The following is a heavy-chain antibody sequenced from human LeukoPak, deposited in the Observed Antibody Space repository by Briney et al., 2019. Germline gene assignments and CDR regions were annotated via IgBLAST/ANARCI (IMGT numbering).Heavy chain of an antibody. CDR1: GFTFSSYG. D-gene: IGHD3-16*02. V-gene: IGHV3-48*04. J-gene: IGHJ4*02. CDR2: ISSSSSTI. CDR3: ASSSVWGSYRYNEYFDY. Sequence: GGSLRLSCAASGFTFSSYGMNWVRQAPGKGLEWVSYISSSSSTIYYADSVKGRFTISRDNAKNSLYLQMNSLRAEDTAVYYCASSSVWGSYRYNEYFDYWGQGTLVTVSS.